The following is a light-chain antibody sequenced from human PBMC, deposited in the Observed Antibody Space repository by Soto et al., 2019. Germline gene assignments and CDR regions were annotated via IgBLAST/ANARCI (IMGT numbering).Light chain of an antibody. CDR1: QSVSSSH. CDR3: QQYGASPWT. V-gene: IGKV3-20*01. Sequence: EVALTQSPGTLSLSHGERATLSCRASQSVSSSHLAWYQQKRGQAPRLLIYDTSTRATGIPDRFRGSGSGTDFTLTISRLEPEDFAVYHCQQYGASPWTFGQGTKVDIK. CDR2: DTS. J-gene: IGKJ1*01.